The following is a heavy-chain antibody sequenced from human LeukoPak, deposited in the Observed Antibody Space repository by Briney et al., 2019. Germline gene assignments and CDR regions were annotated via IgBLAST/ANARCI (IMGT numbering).Heavy chain of an antibody. J-gene: IGHJ4*02. CDR1: GFSFSSYA. CDR2: IFSGGST. D-gene: IGHD6-19*01. V-gene: IGHV3-53*01. CDR3: ARDLKTSGWYGDFDY. Sequence: GGSLRLSCAASGFSFSSYAMSWVRQAPGKGLEWVSAIFSGGSTFYADSVTGRFTISRDNSKNTVYLEMNSLRAEDTAVYYCARDLKTSGWYGDFDYWGQGTLVTVSS.